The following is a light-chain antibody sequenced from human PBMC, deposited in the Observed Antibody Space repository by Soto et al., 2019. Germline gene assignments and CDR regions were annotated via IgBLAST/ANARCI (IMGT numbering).Light chain of an antibody. CDR1: QSVGSY. CDR2: DAS. Sequence: EIVLTQSPGTLSLSPGERATLSCRASQSVGSYLAWYQHKPGQAPRLLISDASNRATGIPARFSGSGSGTEFTLTISSLQSEDFAVYFCQQYNNWPPITFGQGTRLEI. V-gene: IGKV3D-15*01. CDR3: QQYNNWPPIT. J-gene: IGKJ5*01.